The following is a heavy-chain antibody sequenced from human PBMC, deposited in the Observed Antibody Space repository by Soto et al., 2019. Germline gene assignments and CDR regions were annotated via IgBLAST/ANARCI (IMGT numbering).Heavy chain of an antibody. CDR3: AKVGVPAATELYFHY. J-gene: IGHJ4*02. CDR2: ISYDGSNK. Sequence: QVQLVESGGGVVQPGRSLRLSCAASGFTFSSYGMHWVRQAPGKGLEWVAVISYDGSNKYYADSVKGRFTISRDNSKNTLYLQMNSLRAEDTAVYYCAKVGVPAATELYFHYWGQGTLVTVSS. V-gene: IGHV3-30*18. CDR1: GFTFSSYG. D-gene: IGHD2-2*01.